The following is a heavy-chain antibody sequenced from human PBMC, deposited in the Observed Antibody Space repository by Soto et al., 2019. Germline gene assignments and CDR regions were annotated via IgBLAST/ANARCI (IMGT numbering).Heavy chain of an antibody. CDR2: INPNSGGT. CDR3: AREMYYYDSSGYYPDAFDI. V-gene: IGHV1-2*02. J-gene: IGHJ3*02. D-gene: IGHD3-22*01. Sequence: ASVKVSCKASGYTFTGYYMHWVRQAPGQGLEWMGWINPNSGGTNYAQKFQGRVTMTRDTSISTAYMELSRLRSDDTAVYYCAREMYYYDSSGYYPDAFDIWGQGTMVTVSS. CDR1: GYTFTGYY.